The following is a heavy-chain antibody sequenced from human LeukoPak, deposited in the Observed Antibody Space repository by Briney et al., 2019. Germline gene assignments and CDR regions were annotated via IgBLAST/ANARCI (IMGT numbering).Heavy chain of an antibody. CDR1: GFTFSSYA. CDR2: ISGSGGST. V-gene: IGHV3-23*01. CDR3: AKARVQLVHLLDY. D-gene: IGHD6-13*01. Sequence: PGGSLRLSCAASGFTFSSYAMSWVRQVPGKGLEWVSAISGSGGSTYYADSVKGRFTISRDNSKNTLYLQMNSLRAEDTAVYYCAKARVQLVHLLDYWGQGTLVTVSS. J-gene: IGHJ4*02.